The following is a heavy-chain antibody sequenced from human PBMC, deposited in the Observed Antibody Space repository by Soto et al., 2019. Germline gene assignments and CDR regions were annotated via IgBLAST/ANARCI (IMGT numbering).Heavy chain of an antibody. J-gene: IGHJ4*02. Sequence: PGGSLRLSCAASGFTFSNYWMHWVRQAPGKGLVWVSHINGDGSSTSYADSVKGRFTMSRDNAKSTLYLQVNSLRAEDTAVYYCARDLGGPVDYWGQGTLVTVSS. D-gene: IGHD2-15*01. V-gene: IGHV3-74*01. CDR3: ARDLGGPVDY. CDR1: GFTFSNYW. CDR2: INGDGSST.